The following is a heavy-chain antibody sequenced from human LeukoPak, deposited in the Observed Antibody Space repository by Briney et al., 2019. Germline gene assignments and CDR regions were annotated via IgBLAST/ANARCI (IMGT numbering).Heavy chain of an antibody. D-gene: IGHD6-13*01. CDR2: IYPGASDT. Sequence: GESLKISCKGSGYSFTSYWIGWVRQMPGKGLEWRGIIYPGASDTRYSPSFQGQVTISADKSISTAYLQWSSLKASDTAMYYCARPGIAAAGLNYFDYWGQGTLVTVSS. V-gene: IGHV5-51*01. J-gene: IGHJ4*02. CDR3: ARPGIAAAGLNYFDY. CDR1: GYSFTSYW.